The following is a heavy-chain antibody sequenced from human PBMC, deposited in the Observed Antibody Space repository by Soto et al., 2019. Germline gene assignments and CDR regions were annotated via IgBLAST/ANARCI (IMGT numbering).Heavy chain of an antibody. J-gene: IGHJ4*02. V-gene: IGHV3-30*18. CDR2: ISYDGSNK. Sequence: TGGSLRLSCAASGFTFSSYGMHWVRQAPGKGLEWVAVISYDGSNKYYADSVKGRFTISRDNSKNTLYLQMNSLRAEDTAVYYCAKDGPDFWIGHYFDYWGQGTLVTVSS. CDR3: AKDGPDFWIGHYFDY. CDR1: GFTFSSYG. D-gene: IGHD3-3*01.